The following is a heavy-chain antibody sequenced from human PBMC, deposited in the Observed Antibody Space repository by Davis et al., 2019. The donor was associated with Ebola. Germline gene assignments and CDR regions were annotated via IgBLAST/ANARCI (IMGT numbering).Heavy chain of an antibody. Sequence: GESLKISCAASGFTVSTHYMSWVRQAPGKGLEWISILYSGGTTYYADSVQGRFTISRDNSKNTLYLQMNSLRAEDTAVYYCTKDGRIVGAITYYYYMDVWGKGTTVTVSS. CDR1: GFTVSTHY. D-gene: IGHD1-26*01. J-gene: IGHJ6*03. CDR2: LYSGGTT. CDR3: TKDGRIVGAITYYYYMDV. V-gene: IGHV3-53*01.